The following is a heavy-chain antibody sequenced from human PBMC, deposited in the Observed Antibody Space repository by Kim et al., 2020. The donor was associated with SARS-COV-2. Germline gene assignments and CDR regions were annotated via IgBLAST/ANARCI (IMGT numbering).Heavy chain of an antibody. CDR1: GFTFSSYA. V-gene: IGHV3-23*03. CDR2: IYSGGSST. J-gene: IGHJ4*02. CDR3: AKDTALLWFGESLFDY. Sequence: GGSLRLSCAASGFTFSSYAMSWVRQAPGKGLEWVSVIYSGGSSTYYADSVKGRFTISRDNSKNTLYLQMNSLRAEDTAVYYCAKDTALLWFGESLFDYWGQGTLVTVSS. D-gene: IGHD3-10*01.